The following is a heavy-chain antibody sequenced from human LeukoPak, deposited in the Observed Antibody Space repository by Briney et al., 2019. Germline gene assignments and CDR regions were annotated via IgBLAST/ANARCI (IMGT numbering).Heavy chain of an antibody. CDR3: ARGYCSGGSCYDY. V-gene: IGHV5-51*01. D-gene: IGHD2-15*01. CDR1: GYSFTSYW. Sequence: GESLKISCKGSGYSFTSYWIGGVRQMPGKGMERMGIIYPGDSDTRYSPSFQGQVTISADKSISTAYLQWSSLKASDTAMYYCARGYCSGGSCYDYWGQGTLVTVSS. CDR2: IYPGDSDT. J-gene: IGHJ4*02.